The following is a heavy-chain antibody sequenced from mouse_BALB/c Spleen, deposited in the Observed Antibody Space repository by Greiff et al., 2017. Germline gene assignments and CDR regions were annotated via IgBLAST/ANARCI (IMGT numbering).Heavy chain of an antibody. D-gene: IGHD1-1*01. CDR1: GYSITSDYA. CDR3: ARSYGSSAWFAY. V-gene: IGHV3-2*02. Sequence: DVKLVESGPGLVKPSQSLSLTCTVTGYSITSDYAWNWIRQFPGNKLEWMGYISYSGSTSYNPSLKSRISITRDTSKNQFFLQLNSVTTEDTATYYCARSYGSSAWFAYWGQGTLVTVSA. J-gene: IGHJ3*01. CDR2: ISYSGST.